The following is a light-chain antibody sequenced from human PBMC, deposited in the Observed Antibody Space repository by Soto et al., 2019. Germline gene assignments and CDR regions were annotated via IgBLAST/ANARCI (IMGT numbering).Light chain of an antibody. J-gene: IGLJ2*01. V-gene: IGLV2-8*01. CDR2: EVT. CDR1: SSDDGGYNY. CDR3: SSFAGGGNPVL. Sequence: QSALTQPPSASGSLGQSVTISCTGTSSDDGGYNYVSWHQQHQGKAPKVMIYEVTKRPPGVPDRFSGSKSGNTASLTVSGLQAEDEADYYCSSFAGGGNPVLLGGGTKLTVL.